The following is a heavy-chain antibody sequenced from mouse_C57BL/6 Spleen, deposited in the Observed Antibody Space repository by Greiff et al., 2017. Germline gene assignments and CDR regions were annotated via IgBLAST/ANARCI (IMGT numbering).Heavy chain of an antibody. CDR3: ARDPHYYGSSYFDY. J-gene: IGHJ2*01. V-gene: IGHV1-69*01. CDR2: IDPSDSYT. CDR1: GYTFTSYW. D-gene: IGHD1-1*01. Sequence: QVHVKQPGAELVMPGASVKLSCKASGYTFTSYWMHWVKQRPGQGLEWSGEIDPSDSYTNYNQKFKGKSTLTVDKSSSTAYMQLSSLTSEDSAVYYCARDPHYYGSSYFDYWGQGTTLTVSS.